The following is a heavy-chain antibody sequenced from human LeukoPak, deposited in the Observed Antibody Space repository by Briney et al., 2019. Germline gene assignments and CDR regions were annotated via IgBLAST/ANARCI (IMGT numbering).Heavy chain of an antibody. CDR2: ISGSGGST. J-gene: IGHJ4*02. CDR1: GFTFSSYA. Sequence: SGGSLRLSCAASGFTFSSYAMSWVRQAPXXXXXWVSAISGSGGSTYYADSVKGRFTISRDNSKNTLYLQMNSLRAEDTAVYYCVREAAGSPTYYFDYWGQGTLVTVSS. D-gene: IGHD6-13*01. CDR3: VREAAGSPTYYFDY. V-gene: IGHV3-23*01.